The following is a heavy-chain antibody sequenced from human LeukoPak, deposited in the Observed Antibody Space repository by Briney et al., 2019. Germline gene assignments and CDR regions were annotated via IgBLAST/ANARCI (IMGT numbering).Heavy chain of an antibody. D-gene: IGHD5/OR15-5a*01. J-gene: IGHJ4*02. V-gene: IGHV6-1*01. CDR2: TYYRSKWYN. Sequence: SQTLSLTCAISGDIVSSNSATWNWIRQSPSRGLEWLGRTYYRSKWYNEYAPSVKGRIAFNPDTSKNQFSLQLNSVTPEDTAVYYCARALSRYFDCWGQGTLVAVSS. CDR1: GDIVSSNSAT. CDR3: ARALSRYFDC.